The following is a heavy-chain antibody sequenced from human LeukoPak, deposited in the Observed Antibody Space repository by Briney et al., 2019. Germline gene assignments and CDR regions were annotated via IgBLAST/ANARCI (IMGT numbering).Heavy chain of an antibody. Sequence: ASVKVSCKASGYTFTSYGISWVRQAPGQGLEWMGWISAYNGNTNYAQKLQGRVTMTTDTSTSTAYMELRSLRSDDAAVYYCARSDISIVRGAMVWGQGTLVIVSS. CDR2: ISAYNGNT. CDR3: ARSDISIVRGAMV. V-gene: IGHV1-18*01. J-gene: IGHJ4*02. CDR1: GYTFTSYG. D-gene: IGHD3-10*01.